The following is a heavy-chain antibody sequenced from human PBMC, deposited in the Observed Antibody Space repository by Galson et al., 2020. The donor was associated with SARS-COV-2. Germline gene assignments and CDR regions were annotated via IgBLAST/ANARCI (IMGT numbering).Heavy chain of an antibody. Sequence: ETSETLSLTCTVSGDSISDSDYYWGWVRQSPGKGLEWLGSISYTGSTHRSPSLNSRVSMSIDTSRNQFSLRLRSVTATDTATYYCARHEAMIVVNWFDPWGQGTLVTVSS. CDR3: ARHEAMIVVNWFDP. V-gene: IGHV4-39*01. D-gene: IGHD3-22*01. CDR1: GDSISDSDYY. J-gene: IGHJ5*02. CDR2: ISYTGST.